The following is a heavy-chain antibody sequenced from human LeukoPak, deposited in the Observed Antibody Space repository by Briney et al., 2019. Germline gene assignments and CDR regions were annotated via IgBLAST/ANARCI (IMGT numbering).Heavy chain of an antibody. CDR3: ARDPGGTYPGVIFNY. Sequence: KASETLSLTCTVSGGSISSSSYYWGWIRQPPGKGLEWIGSIYYSGSTYYNPSLKSRVTISVDTSKNQFSLKLSSVTAADTAVYYCARDPGGTYPGVIFNYWGQGILVTVSS. D-gene: IGHD1-26*01. V-gene: IGHV4-39*02. CDR1: GGSISSSSYY. CDR2: IYYSGST. J-gene: IGHJ4*02.